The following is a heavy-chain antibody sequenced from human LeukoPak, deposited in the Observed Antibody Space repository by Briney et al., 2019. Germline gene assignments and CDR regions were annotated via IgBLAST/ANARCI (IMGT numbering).Heavy chain of an antibody. CDR2: INHSGST. D-gene: IGHD6-13*01. CDR3: ARLGAAAAGHDAFDI. V-gene: IGHV4-34*01. CDR1: GVSFSGYY. J-gene: IGHJ3*02. Sequence: TSETLSLTCAVYGVSFSGYYWSWIRQPPGKGLEWIGEINHSGSTNYNPSLKSRVTISVDTSKNQFSLKLSSVTAADTAVYYCARLGAAAAGHDAFDIWGQGTMVTVSS.